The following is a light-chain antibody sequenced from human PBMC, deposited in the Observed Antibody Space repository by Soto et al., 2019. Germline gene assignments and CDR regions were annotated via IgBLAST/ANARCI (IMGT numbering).Light chain of an antibody. Sequence: EFVLTQSPGTLSLSPGERATLSCRASQTVRNNYLAWYQQKPGQAPKLLIYDASSSATGIPDRFSGGGSGADFTLTDSRLDPDDFAVYYCQQFSSYPLTFGGGTKVDIK. CDR2: DAS. CDR3: QQFSSYPLT. CDR1: QTVRNNY. V-gene: IGKV3-20*01. J-gene: IGKJ4*01.